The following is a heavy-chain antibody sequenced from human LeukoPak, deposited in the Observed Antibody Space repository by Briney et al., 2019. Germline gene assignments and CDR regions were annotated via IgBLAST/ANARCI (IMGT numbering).Heavy chain of an antibody. J-gene: IGHJ4*02. D-gene: IGHD4-17*01. CDR1: GFTFSSFR. Sequence: PGGSLRLSSVASGFTFSSFRMHWVGQAPGKGLEYVSAITTDGGRTFYVNSVEGRFTVSRDNSKNTLYLQMGGLRTEDTAVYYCAREPAFGDLDYWGQGTLVTVSS. CDR2: ITTDGGRT. CDR3: AREPAFGDLDY. V-gene: IGHV3-64*01.